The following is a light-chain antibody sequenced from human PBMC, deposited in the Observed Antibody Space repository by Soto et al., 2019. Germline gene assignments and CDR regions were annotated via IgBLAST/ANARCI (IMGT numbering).Light chain of an antibody. J-gene: IGKJ1*01. CDR1: QSISSW. V-gene: IGKV1-5*03. CDR2: QAS. Sequence: DIQMTQSPSTLSASVGDRVTITCLASQSISSWLAWYQQKPGKAPKLLISQASSLESGVPSRFSGSGSETEFTLTISGLQPDDFESYYCQQYNSYSWTFGQGTKVDSK. CDR3: QQYNSYSWT.